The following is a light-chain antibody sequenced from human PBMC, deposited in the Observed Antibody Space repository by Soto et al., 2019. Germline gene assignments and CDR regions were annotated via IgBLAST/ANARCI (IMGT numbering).Light chain of an antibody. CDR3: QQYDSSPWT. Sequence: EMVLTQSPGTLSLSPGERATLSCRASQSVSSSFLAWYQQKPGQAPRLLIYGASSRATGIPDRFSGSGCGIYFTLTISGLELEDFAVYYGQQYDSSPWTFGQGTRVEIK. J-gene: IGKJ1*01. CDR1: QSVSSSF. CDR2: GAS. V-gene: IGKV3-20*01.